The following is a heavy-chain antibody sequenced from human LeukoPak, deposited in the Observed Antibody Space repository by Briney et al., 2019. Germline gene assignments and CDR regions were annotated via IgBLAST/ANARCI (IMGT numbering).Heavy chain of an antibody. Sequence: PSETLSLTCTVSGGSISSSSYYWGWIRQPPGKGLEWIGSIYYSGSTYYNPSLKSRVTISVDTSKNQFSLKLSSVTAADTAVYYCARGRRNFGSWYRDPARSGYYYYYMDVWGKGTTVTVSS. J-gene: IGHJ6*03. D-gene: IGHD6-13*01. CDR1: GGSISSSSYY. V-gene: IGHV4-39*07. CDR3: ARGRRNFGSWYRDPARSGYYYYYMDV. CDR2: IYYSGST.